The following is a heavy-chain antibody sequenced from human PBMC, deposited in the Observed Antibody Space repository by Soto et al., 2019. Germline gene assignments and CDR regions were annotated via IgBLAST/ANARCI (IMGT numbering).Heavy chain of an antibody. V-gene: IGHV1-3*01. J-gene: IGHJ5*02. CDR1: PFLLSDYA. Sequence: ASVKVSYKESPFLLSDYALHWLRQAPGQVREWMGRLNAATGNVKYSMTFEDRVAITRDTSVSTVFLELRSLRSEASAIYYCAREGAVAQNWFDPWGQGTLVTVSS. CDR3: AREGAVAQNWFDP. CDR2: LNAATGNV. D-gene: IGHD6-19*01.